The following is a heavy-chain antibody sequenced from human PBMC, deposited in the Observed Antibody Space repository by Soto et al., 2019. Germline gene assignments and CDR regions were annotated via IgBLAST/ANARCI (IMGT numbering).Heavy chain of an antibody. CDR3: ARAGNTMVRGVISGWFDP. CDR1: GGSLSSYY. Sequence: SETLSLTCAVSGGSLSSYYWSWIRQPPGKGLEWIGYIYYSGSTNYNPSLKSRVTISVDTSKNQSSLKLSSVTAADTAVYYCARAGNTMVRGVISGWFDPWGQGTLVTVSS. V-gene: IGHV4-59*01. J-gene: IGHJ5*02. CDR2: IYYSGST. D-gene: IGHD3-10*01.